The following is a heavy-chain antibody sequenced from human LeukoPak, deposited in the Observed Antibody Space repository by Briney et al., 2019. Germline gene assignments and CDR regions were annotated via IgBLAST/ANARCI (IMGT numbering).Heavy chain of an antibody. CDR1: GGTLNIYT. V-gene: IGHV1-69*02. CDR2: NIPAFGIP. CDR3: SREFGGAMVRGAAMDV. D-gene: IGHD3-10*01. Sequence: SVTVSFTSSGGTLNIYTINWLRQPPGQGLGWMGTNIPAFGIPNYAQRFKDRVTITADKSTCTAYMELSRLRPEDTAVYYCSREFGGAMVRGAAMDVWGQGTTVTVSS. J-gene: IGHJ6*02.